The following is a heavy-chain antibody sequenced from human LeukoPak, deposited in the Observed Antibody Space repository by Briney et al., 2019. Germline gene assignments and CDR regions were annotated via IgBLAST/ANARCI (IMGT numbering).Heavy chain of an antibody. CDR1: GGTFSSYA. D-gene: IGHD3-10*01. Sequence: GASVKVSCKASGGTFSSYAISWVRQAPGQGLEWMGGIIPIFGTANYAQKFQGRVTITADESTSTAYMELSSLRSEDTAVYYCARDNPMNYYGSGSYLWFDPWGQGTLVTVSS. J-gene: IGHJ5*02. CDR2: IIPIFGTA. V-gene: IGHV1-69*01. CDR3: ARDNPMNYYGSGSYLWFDP.